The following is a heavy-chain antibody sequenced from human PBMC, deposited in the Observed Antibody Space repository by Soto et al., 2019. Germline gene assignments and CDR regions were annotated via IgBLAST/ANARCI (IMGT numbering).Heavy chain of an antibody. Sequence: GSLRLSCTASGFTFGDYAMTWLRQAPGKGLDWVGFIRSKGYGGTTEYAASMKGRFTISRNDSKSIAYLQMNSLKTEDTAVYYCTRDHCITTSCYGWAFDNWGQGTLVTVSS. D-gene: IGHD2-2*01. CDR1: GFTFGDYA. V-gene: IGHV3-49*03. CDR3: TRDHCITTSCYGWAFDN. J-gene: IGHJ4*02. CDR2: IRSKGYGGTT.